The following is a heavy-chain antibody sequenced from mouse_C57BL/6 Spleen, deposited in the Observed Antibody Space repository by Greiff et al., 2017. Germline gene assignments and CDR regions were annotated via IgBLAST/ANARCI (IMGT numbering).Heavy chain of an antibody. V-gene: IGHV1-69*01. CDR1: GYTFTSYW. D-gene: IGHD2-1*01. CDR2: IDPSDSYT. Sequence: QVQLQQPGAELVMPGASVKLSCKASGYTFTSYWMHWVKQRPGQGLEWIGEIDPSDSYTNYNQKFKGKSTLTVDKSSSTAYMQLSSLTSEDSAVYYCARWGNFPYWCQGTTLTVSS. J-gene: IGHJ2*01. CDR3: ARWGNFPY.